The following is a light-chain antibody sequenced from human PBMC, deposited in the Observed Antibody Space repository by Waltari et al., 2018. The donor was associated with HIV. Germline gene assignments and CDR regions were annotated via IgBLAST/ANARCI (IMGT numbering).Light chain of an antibody. Sequence: QSALTQPASVSGSPGQSITISCMRITNDVGKYNLVSWYQQHPGKAPKLIIYEITKRPSGVSNRFSGSKSGNTASLTISGLQADDEADYYCCSYANAGRTFGGGTKLTVL. V-gene: IGLV2-23*02. CDR1: TNDVGKYNL. J-gene: IGLJ2*01. CDR2: EIT. CDR3: CSYANAGRT.